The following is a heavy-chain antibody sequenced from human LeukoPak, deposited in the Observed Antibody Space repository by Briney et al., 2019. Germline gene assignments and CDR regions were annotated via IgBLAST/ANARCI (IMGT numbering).Heavy chain of an antibody. V-gene: IGHV3-7*01. J-gene: IGHJ4*02. CDR2: IREDGSEK. CDR3: ARDLAGHYYGSGSSFDY. Sequence: GGSLRLSCAASGFTFSNYWMSWVRQAPGKGLEWVANIREDGSEKYYVDFVKGQFTISRDNAKNSLFLQMDSLRAEDTAVYYCARDLAGHYYGSGSSFDYWGQGILVTVSS. CDR1: GFTFSNYW. D-gene: IGHD3-10*01.